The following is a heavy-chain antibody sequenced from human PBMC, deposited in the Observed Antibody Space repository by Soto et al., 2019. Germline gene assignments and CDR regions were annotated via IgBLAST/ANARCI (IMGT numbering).Heavy chain of an antibody. D-gene: IGHD3-10*01. Sequence: SETLSLTCTVSGVSINTYYWTWMRQPPGKELEWIGYIHYTGRTNKNPSLKSRVTMSVDTSKNQFSLKLNSVTAADTAVYYGARDLAVGGFFDPWGQGTLVTVSS. CDR3: ARDLAVGGFFDP. V-gene: IGHV4-59*01. J-gene: IGHJ5*02. CDR2: IHYTGRT. CDR1: GVSINTYY.